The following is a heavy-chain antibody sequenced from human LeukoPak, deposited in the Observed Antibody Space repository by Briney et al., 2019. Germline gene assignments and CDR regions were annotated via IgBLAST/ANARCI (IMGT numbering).Heavy chain of an antibody. CDR1: GFTFSSYA. Sequence: GGSLRLFCAASGFTFSSYAMHWVRQAPGKGLEWVALISYDGSDKYYADSVKGRFTISRDNSKNTLYLQMNSLRAEDTAVYYCAKDSRELPDYWGQGTLVTVSS. CDR2: ISYDGSDK. D-gene: IGHD1-26*01. V-gene: IGHV3-30*04. J-gene: IGHJ4*02. CDR3: AKDSRELPDY.